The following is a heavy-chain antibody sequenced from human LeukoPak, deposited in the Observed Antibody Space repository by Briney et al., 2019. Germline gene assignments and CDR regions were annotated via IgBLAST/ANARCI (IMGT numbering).Heavy chain of an antibody. CDR2: IYYTGST. Sequence: SETLSLTCTVSGGSISSYYWSWIRQPPGKGLEWIGYIYYTGSTNYNPSLKSRVTISIDTSKNQFSLKLSSVTAADTAVYYCAREGLRITMVRGATRFDPWGQGTLVTVSS. D-gene: IGHD3-10*01. CDR1: GGSISSYY. V-gene: IGHV4-59*12. CDR3: AREGLRITMVRGATRFDP. J-gene: IGHJ5*02.